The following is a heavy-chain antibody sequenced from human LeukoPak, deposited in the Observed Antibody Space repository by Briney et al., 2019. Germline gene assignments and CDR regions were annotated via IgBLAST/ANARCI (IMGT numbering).Heavy chain of an antibody. CDR1: GGSISSSNW. J-gene: IGHJ5*02. V-gene: IGHV4-4*02. CDR2: IYYSGST. CDR3: ARANVGGIVVVPTAIRDVWFDP. Sequence: RPSGTLSLTCAVSGGSISSSNWWSWVRQPPGKGLEWIGEIYYSGSTNYNPSLKSRVTISVDKSKNQFSLKLSSVTAADTAVYYCARANVGGIVVVPTAIRDVWFDPWGQGTLVTVSS. D-gene: IGHD2-2*02.